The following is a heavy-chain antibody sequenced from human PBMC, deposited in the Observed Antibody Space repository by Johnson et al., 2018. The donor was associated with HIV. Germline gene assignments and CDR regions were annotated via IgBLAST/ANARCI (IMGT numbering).Heavy chain of an antibody. Sequence: VQLVESGGGLVQPGGSLRLSCAASGFTFSNSDMNWVHQAPGKRLEWVSGVSWNGSRTHYADSVKGRFIISRDNSRNTLYLQMNSLRAEDTAVYYCARARVVGARSSAFDIWGQGTMVTVSS. CDR1: GFTFSNSD. D-gene: IGHD1-26*01. CDR3: ARARVVGARSSAFDI. J-gene: IGHJ3*02. V-gene: IGHV3-35*01. CDR2: VSWNGSRT.